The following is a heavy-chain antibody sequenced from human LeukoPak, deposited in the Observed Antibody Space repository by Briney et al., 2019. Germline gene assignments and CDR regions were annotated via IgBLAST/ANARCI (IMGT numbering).Heavy chain of an antibody. D-gene: IGHD3-10*01. V-gene: IGHV4-59*01. CDR1: GGSISGYY. J-gene: IGHJ3*02. CDR3: ARDQGISSDLDAFDI. CDR2: IYYDGNT. Sequence: PSETLSLTCSVSGGSISGYYWNWIRQPPGKGLEWIGYIYYDGNTNYSPSVKSQVTISVDMPKNRVSLTLTSVTAADTAVYYCARDQGISSDLDAFDIWGQGTMVTVSS.